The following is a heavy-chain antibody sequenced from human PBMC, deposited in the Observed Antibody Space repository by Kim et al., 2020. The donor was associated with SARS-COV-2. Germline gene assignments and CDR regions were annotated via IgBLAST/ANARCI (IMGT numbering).Heavy chain of an antibody. J-gene: IGHJ4*02. Sequence: GGSLRLSCAASGFTFSTYGLSWVRQAPGKGLEWVSAISGGGVSTYYADSVKGRFTISRDNSKNTLYLQMNSLRAEDTAVYYCAMRGAMKGYWGQGTLVTV. D-gene: IGHD2-2*01. CDR2: ISGGGVST. CDR3: AMRGAMKGY. V-gene: IGHV3-23*01. CDR1: GFTFSTYG.